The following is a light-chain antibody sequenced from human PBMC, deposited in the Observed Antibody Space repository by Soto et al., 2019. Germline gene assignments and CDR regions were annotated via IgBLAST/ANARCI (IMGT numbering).Light chain of an antibody. J-gene: IGLJ1*01. CDR2: EGS. CDR1: SSDVGSYNL. CDR3: CSYAGSSYV. V-gene: IGLV2-23*01. Sequence: QSALTQPASVSGSPGQSITISCTGTSSDVGSYNLVSWYQQHPGKAPKLMIYEGSKRPSGVSDRFSGSKSGNTASLTISGLHAEDEADYYCCSYAGSSYVFGTGTKLTVL.